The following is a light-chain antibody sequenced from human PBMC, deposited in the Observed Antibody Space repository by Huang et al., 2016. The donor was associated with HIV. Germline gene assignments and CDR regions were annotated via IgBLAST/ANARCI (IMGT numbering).Light chain of an antibody. CDR1: QSISSY. J-gene: IGKJ4*01. CDR2: AAS. CDR3: QQGYSPLT. V-gene: IGKV1-39*01. Sequence: DFQMTQSPSSLSAFVGDRVTITCRASQSISSYLNWYQQKPGKAPNLLIYAASSLQSGVPSKFSGSGSGTDFTLTISSLQPEDFATYYCQQGYSPLTFGGGTKVEIK.